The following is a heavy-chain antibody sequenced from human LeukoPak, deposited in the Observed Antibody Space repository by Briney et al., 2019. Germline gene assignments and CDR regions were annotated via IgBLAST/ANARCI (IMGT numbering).Heavy chain of an antibody. CDR3: ARRVSMVRCVNWFDP. V-gene: IGHV4-34*01. J-gene: IGHJ5*01. CDR1: GGSFSGYY. Sequence: SETLSLTCAVYGGSFSGYYWSWIRQPPGKGLEWIGEINHSGSTNYNPSLKSRVTISVDTTKNKFSLKLSSVTAADTAVYYCARRVSMVRCVNWFDPWGQGTLVTVSS. CDR2: INHSGST. D-gene: IGHD3-10*01.